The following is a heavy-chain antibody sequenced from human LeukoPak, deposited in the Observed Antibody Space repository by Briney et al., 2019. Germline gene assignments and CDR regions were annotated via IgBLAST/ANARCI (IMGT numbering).Heavy chain of an antibody. D-gene: IGHD1-1*01. V-gene: IGHV4-61*01. Sequence: SETLSLTCSVSGGSVSSGNYYWSWIRQPPGKGLEWIGHVDYSGTTSYNPSLRRRVAISLETSKNQFSLKVMYLTAADTAAYYCARGIRTGYGYWGQGTLVTVSS. CDR1: GGSVSSGNYY. CDR2: VDYSGTT. CDR3: ARGIRTGYGY. J-gene: IGHJ4*02.